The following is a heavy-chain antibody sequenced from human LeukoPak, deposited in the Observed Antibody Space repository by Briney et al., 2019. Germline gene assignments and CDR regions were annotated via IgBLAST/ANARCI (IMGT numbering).Heavy chain of an antibody. D-gene: IGHD6-6*01. Sequence: SETLSLTCTVSGGSISSRSYCWSWIRQPAGKGLEWTGHVHISGSTNYNSSLKSRVTISVDTSKNQFSLKLSSVTAADTAVYYCASSSSKYYFDYWGQGTLVTVSS. CDR1: GGSISSRSYC. V-gene: IGHV4-61*10. CDR2: VHISGST. J-gene: IGHJ4*02. CDR3: ASSSSKYYFDY.